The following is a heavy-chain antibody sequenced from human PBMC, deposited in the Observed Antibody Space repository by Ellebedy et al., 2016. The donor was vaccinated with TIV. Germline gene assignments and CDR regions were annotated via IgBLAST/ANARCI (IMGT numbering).Heavy chain of an antibody. CDR2: IYYSGNT. J-gene: IGHJ4*02. CDR3: ARGGARMAKWGLDY. D-gene: IGHD3-16*01. CDR1: GGSISSGDYY. Sequence: SETLSLXXTVSGGSISSGDYYWGWIRQPPGKGLEWIGSIYYSGNTYYNPSLKSRVTISVDTSKNQFSLKLSSVTAADTAVYYCARGGARMAKWGLDYWGQGTLVTVSS. V-gene: IGHV4-39*07.